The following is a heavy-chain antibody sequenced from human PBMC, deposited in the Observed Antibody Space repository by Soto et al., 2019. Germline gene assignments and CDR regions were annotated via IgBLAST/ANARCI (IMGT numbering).Heavy chain of an antibody. J-gene: IGHJ6*03. D-gene: IGHD2-15*01. Sequence: PGGSLRLSCAASGFTVSSNYMSWVRQAPGKGLEWVSVIYSGGSTYYADSVKGRFTISRNNSKNTLYLQMNSLRAEATAVYYCARDGGGTPFYYYYYYMDVWGKGTTVTVSS. CDR3: ARDGGGTPFYYYYYYMDV. V-gene: IGHV3-66*01. CDR1: GFTVSSNY. CDR2: IYSGGST.